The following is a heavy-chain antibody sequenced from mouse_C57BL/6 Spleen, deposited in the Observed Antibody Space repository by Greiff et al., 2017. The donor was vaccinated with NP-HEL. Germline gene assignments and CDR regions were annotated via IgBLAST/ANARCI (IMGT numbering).Heavy chain of an antibody. J-gene: IGHJ1*03. CDR3: ARVVTAWYFDV. D-gene: IGHD2-2*01. CDR2: ISYDGSN. Sequence: EVQLQESGPGLVKPSQSLSLTCSVTGYSITSGYYWNWIRQFPGNKLEWMGYISYDGSNNYNPSLKNRISITRDTSKNQFFLKLNSVTTEDTATYYCARVVTAWYFDVWGTGTTVTVSS. CDR1: GYSITSGYY. V-gene: IGHV3-6*01.